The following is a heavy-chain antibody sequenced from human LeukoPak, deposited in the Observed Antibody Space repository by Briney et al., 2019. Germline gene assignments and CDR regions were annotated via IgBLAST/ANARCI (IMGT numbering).Heavy chain of an antibody. V-gene: IGHV4-4*02. J-gene: IGHJ4*02. CDR1: GGSISSSNW. D-gene: IGHD1-26*01. Sequence: SETLSLTCAVSGGSISSSNWWSWVRQPPGKGLESIGEIYHSGSTNYNPSLKSRVTISVDTSKNQFSLKLSSVTAADTAVYYCARSIVGATFFLDYWGQGTLVTVSS. CDR3: ARSIVGATFFLDY. CDR2: IYHSGST.